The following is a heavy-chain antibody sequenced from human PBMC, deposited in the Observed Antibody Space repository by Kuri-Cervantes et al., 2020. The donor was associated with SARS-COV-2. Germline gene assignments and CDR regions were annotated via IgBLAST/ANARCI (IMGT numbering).Heavy chain of an antibody. D-gene: IGHD5-18*01. CDR2: ISYDGSDR. J-gene: IGHJ4*02. V-gene: IGHV3-30*18. Sequence: GGSLRLSCAASGFTFSNYGMHWVRQAPGKGLEWVAVISYDGSDRYYADSVKGRFTISRDNSKNTLYLQMNSLRAEDTAVYYCAKEYSYGLLTLDYWGQGNLVTVSS. CDR3: AKEYSYGLLTLDY. CDR1: GFTFSNYG.